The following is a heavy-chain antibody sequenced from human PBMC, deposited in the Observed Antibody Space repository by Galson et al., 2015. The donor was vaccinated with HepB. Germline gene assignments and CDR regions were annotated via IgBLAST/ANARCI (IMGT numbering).Heavy chain of an antibody. CDR1: GASISSSY. V-gene: IGHV4-59*01. CDR3: AREYYYYGMDV. J-gene: IGHJ6*02. Sequence: SETLSLTCTVSGASISSSYWSWTRQPPGKGLEWIGYIYYSGSTSYNPSLKSRVTISVDTSKNQFSLKLSSVTAADTAVYYCAREYYYYGMDVWGQGTTVTVSS. CDR2: IYYSGST.